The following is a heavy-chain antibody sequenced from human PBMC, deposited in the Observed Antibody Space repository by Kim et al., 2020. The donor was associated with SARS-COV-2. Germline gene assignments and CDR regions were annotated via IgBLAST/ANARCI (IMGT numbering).Heavy chain of an antibody. CDR3: ARQWVVYDILTGTPTNNWFDP. J-gene: IGHJ5*02. D-gene: IGHD3-9*01. CDR1: GYSFTSYW. CDR2: IYPGDSDT. Sequence: GESLKISCKGSGYSFTSYWIGWVRQMPGKGLEWMGIIYPGDSDTRYSPSFQGQVTISADKSISTAYLQWSSLKASDTAMYYCARQWVVYDILTGTPTNNWFDPWGQGTLVTVSS. V-gene: IGHV5-51*01.